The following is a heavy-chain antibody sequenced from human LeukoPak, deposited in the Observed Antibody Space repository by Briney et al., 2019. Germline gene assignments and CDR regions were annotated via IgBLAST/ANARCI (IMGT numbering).Heavy chain of an antibody. D-gene: IGHD3-16*01. J-gene: IGHJ4*02. V-gene: IGHV3-23*01. CDR1: GFTFSSYA. CDR2: LRGDGST. Sequence: GGSLRLSCVASGFTFSSYAMSWVRQAPARGLEWVASLRGDGSTFYADSVKGRFTLSRDESRNTVYLQLAYLRVEDTAVYYCAKASWVSSADAVLWGQGTPVTVSS. CDR3: AKASWVSSADAVL.